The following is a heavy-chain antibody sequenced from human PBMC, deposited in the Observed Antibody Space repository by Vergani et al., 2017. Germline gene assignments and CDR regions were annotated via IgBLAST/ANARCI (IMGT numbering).Heavy chain of an antibody. CDR3: AGRGGSDNFYHLFDS. V-gene: IGHV4-61*02. CDR1: GGSFSTGGQS. Sequence: QVQLQESGPGLVKPSQTLSLTCTVSGGSFSTGGQSWTWLRQSDGKGLEWIGRSYTSGATNYNPSLRSRAIMSVDASKKQFSLKLTSVTAADAAVYYCAGRGGSDNFYHLFDSWGRGTLVTVSS. CDR2: SYTSGAT. D-gene: IGHD2-2*01. J-gene: IGHJ4*02.